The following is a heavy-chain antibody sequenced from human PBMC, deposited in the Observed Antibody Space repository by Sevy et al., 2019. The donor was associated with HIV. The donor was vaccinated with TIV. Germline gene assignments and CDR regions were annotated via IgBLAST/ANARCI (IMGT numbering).Heavy chain of an antibody. V-gene: IGHV3-23*01. CDR1: GFTFNSYA. CDR2: ISDSGGNT. D-gene: IGHD3-16*01. CDR3: ARGGDMLRGNSFFDY. Sequence: GGSLRLSCVASGFTFNSYAMTWVRQAPGKGLEWVSTISDSGGNTYYADSVKGRLTISRDRSKNTLHLQMNSLRAEDTAIYYCARGGDMLRGNSFFDYWAQGALVTVSS. J-gene: IGHJ4*02.